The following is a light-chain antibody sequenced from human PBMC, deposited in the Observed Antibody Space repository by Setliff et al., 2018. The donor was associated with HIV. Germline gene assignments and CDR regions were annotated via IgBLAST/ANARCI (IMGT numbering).Light chain of an antibody. Sequence: QSALAQPASVSGSPGQSITISCTGTGSDVGGYNYVSWYQQYPGKAPKLMIYDVSKRPSGVSNRFSGYKSGNTASLTISGLQAEDEADYYCSSYTSSSTFYVFGTGTKVT. J-gene: IGLJ1*01. CDR1: GSDVGGYNY. CDR3: SSYTSSSTFYV. V-gene: IGLV2-14*01. CDR2: DVS.